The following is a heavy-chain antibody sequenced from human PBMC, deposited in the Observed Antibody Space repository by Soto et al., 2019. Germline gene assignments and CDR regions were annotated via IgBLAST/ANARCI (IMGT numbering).Heavy chain of an antibody. Sequence: ASVKVSCKASGYTFTSYGISWVRQAPGQGLEWMGWISAYNGNTNYAQKLQGRVTMTTDTSTSTAYMELRSLRSDDAAVYYCASPGYCSGGSCYSTAFDIWGQGTRVTVSS. D-gene: IGHD2-15*01. CDR2: ISAYNGNT. CDR1: GYTFTSYG. J-gene: IGHJ3*02. CDR3: ASPGYCSGGSCYSTAFDI. V-gene: IGHV1-18*01.